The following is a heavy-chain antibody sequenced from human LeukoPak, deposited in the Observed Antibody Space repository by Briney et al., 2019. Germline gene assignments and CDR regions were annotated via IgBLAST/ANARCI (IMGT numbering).Heavy chain of an antibody. V-gene: IGHV3-48*01. CDR3: ARENGGDCYSAGICCYYYYGMDV. CDR1: GFTFSSYS. Sequence: GGSLRLSCAASGFTFSSYSMNWVRQAPGKGLEWVSYISSSSSTIYYADSVKGRFTISRDNAKNSLYLQMNSLRAEDTAVYYCARENGGDCYSAGICCYYYYGMDVWGQGITVTVSS. D-gene: IGHD2-21*02. J-gene: IGHJ6*02. CDR2: ISSSSSTI.